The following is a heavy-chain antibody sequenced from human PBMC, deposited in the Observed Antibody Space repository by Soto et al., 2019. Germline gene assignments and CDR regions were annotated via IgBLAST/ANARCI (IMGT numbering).Heavy chain of an antibody. Sequence: QVQLVQSGAEVKKPGASVKVSCKASGYTFTGYYMHWVRQAPGQGLEWMGWINPNSGGTNYAQKFQGWVTMTRDTSISTAYMELSRLRSDDTAVYYCASGRYSNSRLTSFDYWGQGTLVTVSS. CDR2: INPNSGGT. J-gene: IGHJ4*02. CDR1: GYTFTGYY. CDR3: ASGRYSNSRLTSFDY. V-gene: IGHV1-2*04. D-gene: IGHD4-4*01.